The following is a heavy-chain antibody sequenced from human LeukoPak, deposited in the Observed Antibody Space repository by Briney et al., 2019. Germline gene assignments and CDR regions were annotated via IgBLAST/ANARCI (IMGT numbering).Heavy chain of an antibody. Sequence: GESLKISCKGSGYSFTTYWIGWVRQMSGKGLEWMGIIYPGDSDTRYSPSFQGQVTISADKSISTAYLQWSSLKASDTAMYYCARRIVGANSGPDYWGQGTPVTVSS. CDR1: GYSFTTYW. J-gene: IGHJ4*02. D-gene: IGHD1-26*01. CDR3: ARRIVGANSGPDY. CDR2: IYPGDSDT. V-gene: IGHV5-51*01.